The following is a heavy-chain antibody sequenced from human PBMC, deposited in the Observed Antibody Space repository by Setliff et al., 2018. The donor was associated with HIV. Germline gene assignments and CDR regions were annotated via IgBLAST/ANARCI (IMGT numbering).Heavy chain of an antibody. J-gene: IGHJ4*02. CDR2: IYRDGFT. Sequence: GGSLRLSCVASGFNITNEYLSWVRQSPGKGLECVSVIYRDGFTFYTDSVKGRFTISRDTSRNTVYLQMKSLKAEDTALYYCARSGVYDHFSGYFIRPFDYLVQGALVTVSS. D-gene: IGHD3-22*01. V-gene: IGHV3-53*01. CDR1: GFNITNEY. CDR3: ARSGVYDHFSGYFIRPFDY.